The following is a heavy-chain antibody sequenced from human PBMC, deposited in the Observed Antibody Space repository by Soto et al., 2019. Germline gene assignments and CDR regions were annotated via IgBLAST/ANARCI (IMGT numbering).Heavy chain of an antibody. Sequence: SETLSLTCTVSGGSISSGGYYWSWIRQHPGKGLEWIGYIYYSGSTYYNPSLKSRVTISVDTSKNQFSLKLSSVTAADTAVYYCARSSDYYDSSGYFVFDYWGHGTLVTVSS. V-gene: IGHV4-31*03. D-gene: IGHD3-22*01. CDR2: IYYSGST. J-gene: IGHJ4*01. CDR3: ARSSDYYDSSGYFVFDY. CDR1: GGSISSGGYY.